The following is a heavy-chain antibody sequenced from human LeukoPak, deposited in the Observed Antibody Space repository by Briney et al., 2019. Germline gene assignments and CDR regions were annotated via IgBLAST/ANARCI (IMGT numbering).Heavy chain of an antibody. CDR3: ARDGLDSNYVFYYYYYYMDV. J-gene: IGHJ6*03. CDR2: TSYDGSNK. D-gene: IGHD4-11*01. V-gene: IGHV3-30*03. Sequence: GGSLRLSCAASGFTFSNYVMHWVRQAPGKGLEWVAVTSYDGSNKYYADSVKGRFTISRDNSKNTLYLQMNSLRPEDMAVYYCARDGLDSNYVFYYYYYYMDVWGKGTTVTVSS. CDR1: GFTFSNYV.